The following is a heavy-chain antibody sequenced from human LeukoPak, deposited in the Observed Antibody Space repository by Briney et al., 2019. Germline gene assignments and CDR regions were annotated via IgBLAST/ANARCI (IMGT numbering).Heavy chain of an antibody. D-gene: IGHD1-26*01. CDR2: ISSSSSYI. J-gene: IGHJ4*02. Sequence: PGGSLRLSCAASGFSFSVYEIHWVRQAPGKGLEWVSSISSSSSYIYYADSVKGRFTISRDNAKNSLYLQMNSLRAEDTAVYYCARDRIGMNSGSYYWGQGTLVTVSS. V-gene: IGHV3-21*01. CDR3: ARDRIGMNSGSYY. CDR1: GFSFSVYE.